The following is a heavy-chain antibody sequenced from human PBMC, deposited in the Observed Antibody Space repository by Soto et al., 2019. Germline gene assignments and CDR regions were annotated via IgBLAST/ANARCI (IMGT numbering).Heavy chain of an antibody. V-gene: IGHV1-58*01. CDR2: IVVGSGNT. J-gene: IGHJ6*02. D-gene: IGHD3-22*01. CDR1: GFTFTSSA. Sequence: SVKVSCKASGFTFTSSAVQWVRQARGQRLEWIGWIVVGSGNTNYAQKFQERVTITKDTSKNQVVLTMTNMDPVDTATYYCAHRRRYYDSSGYPNYYYYYGMDFWGQGTTVTVSS. CDR3: AHRRRYYDSSGYPNYYYYYGMDF.